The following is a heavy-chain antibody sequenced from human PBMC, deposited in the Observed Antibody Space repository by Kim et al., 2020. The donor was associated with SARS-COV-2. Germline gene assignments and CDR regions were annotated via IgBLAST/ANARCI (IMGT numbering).Heavy chain of an antibody. CDR1: GFTFSNYA. Sequence: GGSLRLSCAASGFTFSNYAMSWVRQAPGKGLEWVSGISASGSSTYYADSVKGRFTFSRDNSKNTLYLQMNSLRAEDTAVYYCAKDKPTVTTLNYFDYWGQGTLVTVSS. CDR3: AKDKPTVTTLNYFDY. CDR2: ISASGSST. V-gene: IGHV3-23*01. J-gene: IGHJ4*02. D-gene: IGHD4-17*01.